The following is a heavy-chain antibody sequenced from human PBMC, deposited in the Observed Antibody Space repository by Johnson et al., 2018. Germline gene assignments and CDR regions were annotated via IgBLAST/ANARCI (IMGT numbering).Heavy chain of an antibody. CDR2: ISSSSSYI. D-gene: IGHD4-23*01. Sequence: EVQLLETGGGLVKPGGSLRLSCAASGFTFSSYSMNWVRQAPGKGLEWVSSISSSSSYIYYADSVKGRFTISRDNAKNSLYLQMNSLRAEDTAVYYWASQFASVVYYYCYGMDVWGQGTTVTVSS. CDR1: GFTFSSYS. CDR3: ASQFASVVYYYCYGMDV. V-gene: IGHV3-21*01. J-gene: IGHJ6*02.